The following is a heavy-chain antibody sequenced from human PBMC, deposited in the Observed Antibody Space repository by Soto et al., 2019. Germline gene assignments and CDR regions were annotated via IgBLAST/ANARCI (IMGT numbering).Heavy chain of an antibody. V-gene: IGHV1-3*01. D-gene: IGHD3-16*02. CDR3: ARDVGSYRYTDRYMDV. J-gene: IGHJ6*03. CDR1: GYTFTSYA. Sequence: ASVKVSCKASGYTFTSYAMHWVRQAPGQRLEWMGWINAGNGNTKYSQKFQGRVTITRDTSASTAYMELSSLRSEDTTVYYCARDVGSYRYTDRYMDVWGKGTTVTVSS. CDR2: INAGNGNT.